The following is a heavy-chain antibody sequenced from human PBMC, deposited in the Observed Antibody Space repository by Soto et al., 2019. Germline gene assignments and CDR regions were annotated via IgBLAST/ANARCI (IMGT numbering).Heavy chain of an antibody. CDR3: AKDHFGSGTYYSLIDS. CDR1: GFTFNNYY. Sequence: GGSLRLSCAASGFTFNNYYMGWIRQAPGKGLEWLSYITGSSASTSYGDSVKGRFTISRDSSKNTLYLQMNNLRAEDTAVYYCAKDHFGSGTYYSLIDSWGQGTLVTVSS. V-gene: IGHV3-11*05. D-gene: IGHD3-10*01. CDR2: ITGSSAST. J-gene: IGHJ4*02.